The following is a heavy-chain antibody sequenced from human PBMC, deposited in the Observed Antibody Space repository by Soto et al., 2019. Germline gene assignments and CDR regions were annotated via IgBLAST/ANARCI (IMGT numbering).Heavy chain of an antibody. V-gene: IGHV3-30*18. Sequence: QVHLVESGGGVVQPGRSLRLSCAASGFTFSSYGMHWVRQAPGKGLEWVAIITYDGNNEYYVDSVKGRFTISRDNSKDTLYLEMSSLRTDDTAVYYCGKGSLGRITVAGPRGGYYYYGMDVWGQGTTVTVSS. CDR2: ITYDGNNE. CDR1: GFTFSSYG. D-gene: IGHD6-19*01. J-gene: IGHJ6*02. CDR3: GKGSLGRITVAGPRGGYYYYGMDV.